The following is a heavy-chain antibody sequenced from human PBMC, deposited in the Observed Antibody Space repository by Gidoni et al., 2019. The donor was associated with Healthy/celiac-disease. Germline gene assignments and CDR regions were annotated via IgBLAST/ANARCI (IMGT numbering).Heavy chain of an antibody. V-gene: IGHV3-53*02. CDR1: GFTVRSNY. J-gene: IGHJ3*02. Sequence: EVQLVETGGGLIQPGGSLRLSCAASGFTVRSNYMGWVRQAPGKGLECISVIYSCGSTYYADSVKGRFTISRNNSKNTLYLQMNSLRAEDTAVYYCARQYDFWSGWGAFDIWGQGTMVTVSS. CDR3: ARQYDFWSGWGAFDI. D-gene: IGHD3-3*01. CDR2: IYSCGST.